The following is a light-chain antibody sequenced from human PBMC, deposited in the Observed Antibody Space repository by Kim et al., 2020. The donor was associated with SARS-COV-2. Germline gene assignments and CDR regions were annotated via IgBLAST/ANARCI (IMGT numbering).Light chain of an antibody. Sequence: ASVGDRVTITCRASQGIRNELGWYQQKPGKAPKLLIYAASTLQSGVPSRFSGSGSGTDFTLTISSLQPEDFATYYRLQDYNFPLTFGGGTKVDIK. V-gene: IGKV1-6*01. J-gene: IGKJ4*01. CDR2: AAS. CDR3: LQDYNFPLT. CDR1: QGIRNE.